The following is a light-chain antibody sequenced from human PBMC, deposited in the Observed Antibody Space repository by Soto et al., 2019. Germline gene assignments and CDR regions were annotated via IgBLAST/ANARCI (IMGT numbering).Light chain of an antibody. Sequence: QSVLTQPSSVSGSPGQSITISCTGTSSDVGDYDYVSWYQQHPGKAPKLMIYEVSNRPSGVSNRFSGSKSGNTASLSISGLQAEDEADYYCNSYTNRNTWVFGGGTKLTVL. CDR2: EVS. V-gene: IGLV2-14*01. CDR1: SSDVGDYDY. CDR3: NSYTNRNTWV. J-gene: IGLJ3*02.